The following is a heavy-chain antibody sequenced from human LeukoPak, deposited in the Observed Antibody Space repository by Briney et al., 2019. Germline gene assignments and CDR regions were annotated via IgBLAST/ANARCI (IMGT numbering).Heavy chain of an antibody. CDR2: ISGSGSTI. J-gene: IGHJ4*02. D-gene: IGHD3-10*01. Sequence: GGSLRLSCAASGFIFSSYEMNWVRQAPGKGLEWVSYISGSGSTIYYADSVKGRFTISRDNAENSLYLQMNSLRAEDTAVYYCGRELWPAIGYWGQGTLVTVSS. CDR3: GRELWPAIGY. V-gene: IGHV3-48*03. CDR1: GFIFSSYE.